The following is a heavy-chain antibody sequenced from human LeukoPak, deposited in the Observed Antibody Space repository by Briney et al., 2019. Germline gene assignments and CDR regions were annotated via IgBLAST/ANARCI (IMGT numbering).Heavy chain of an antibody. CDR3: ARPGYDSSGYYYPA. V-gene: IGHV4-39*01. D-gene: IGHD3-22*01. J-gene: IGHJ4*02. Sequence: SETLSLTCTVSGGPISSSSYYWGWIRQLPGKELEWIGSIYYSGSTYYNPPLKSRVTISVDTSKNQFSLKLSSVTAADTAVYYCARPGYDSSGYYYPAWGQGTLVTVSS. CDR2: IYYSGST. CDR1: GGPISSSSYY.